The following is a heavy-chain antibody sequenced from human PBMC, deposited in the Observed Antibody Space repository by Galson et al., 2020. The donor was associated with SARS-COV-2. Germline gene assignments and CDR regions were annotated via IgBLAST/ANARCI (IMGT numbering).Heavy chain of an antibody. V-gene: IGHV2-70*13. Sequence: SGPTLVKPTQTLTLTCTFSGFLLSTSGMSVSWIRQPPGKALEWLALIDWDYDKYYNTSLKTRLTISKDTSKNQVVLRMTNMDPADTATYYCARRMAAVGTFDYWGQGILVTVSS. D-gene: IGHD6-13*01. CDR1: GFLLSTSGMS. CDR3: ARRMAAVGTFDY. J-gene: IGHJ4*02. CDR2: IDWDYDK.